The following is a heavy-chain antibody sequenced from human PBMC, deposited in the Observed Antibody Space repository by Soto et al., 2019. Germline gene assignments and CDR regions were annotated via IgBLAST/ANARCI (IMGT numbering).Heavy chain of an antibody. CDR1: GGSISSYY. CDR2: IYYSGST. Sequence: QVQLQESGPGLVKPSETLSLTCTVSGGSISSYYWSWIRQPPGKGLEWIGYIYYSGSTNYNPSLKSRVTISVDTSKNQFSLKLSSVTAADTAVYYCARQGHFGVVGPLFDYWGQGTLVTVSS. V-gene: IGHV4-59*08. CDR3: ARQGHFGVVGPLFDY. D-gene: IGHD3-3*01. J-gene: IGHJ4*02.